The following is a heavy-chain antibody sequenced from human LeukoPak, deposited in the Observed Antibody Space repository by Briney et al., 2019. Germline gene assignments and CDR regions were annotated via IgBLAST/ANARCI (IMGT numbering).Heavy chain of an antibody. Sequence: ASVKVSCKVSGYTLTELSMHWVRQAPGKGLEWMGVFDPEDGETIYSQKFQGRVTMTEDTTTDTAYMELSSLRSEDTAVYYCTTRPIKGRYQLLYSYDFWSAFYPDYFDYWGQGTLVPVSS. CDR2: FDPEDGET. D-gene: IGHD3-3*01. V-gene: IGHV1-24*01. CDR3: TTRPIKGRYQLLYSYDFWSAFYPDYFDY. J-gene: IGHJ4*02. CDR1: GYTLTELS.